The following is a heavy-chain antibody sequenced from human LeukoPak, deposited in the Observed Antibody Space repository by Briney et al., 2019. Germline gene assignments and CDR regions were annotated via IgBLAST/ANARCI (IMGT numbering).Heavy chain of an antibody. D-gene: IGHD1-7*01. Sequence: GGSLRLSCAAYGFTFSSYWMSWVRQAPGKGLEWVANIKQDGSERNYVDSVKGRFTISRDNAKNSLFLQMNSLRAEDTAVYYCARRGITGTTYFDYWGQGTLVTVSS. CDR2: IKQDGSER. V-gene: IGHV3-7*03. J-gene: IGHJ4*02. CDR3: ARRGITGTTYFDY. CDR1: GFTFSSYW.